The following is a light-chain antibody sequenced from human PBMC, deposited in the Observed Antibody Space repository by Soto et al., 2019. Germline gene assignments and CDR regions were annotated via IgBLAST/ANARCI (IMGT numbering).Light chain of an antibody. J-gene: IGKJ1*01. CDR1: QSVSSY. CDR3: QQRSDSWT. CDR2: GAS. V-gene: IGKV3-11*01. Sequence: EIVLTQSPATLSLSPGDRATLSCRASQSVSSYLAWYQQKPGQAPRLLIYGASNRATGIPARFSGSGSGTDFTLTISSLEPEDSAVYYCQQRSDSWTFGQGTKVDIK.